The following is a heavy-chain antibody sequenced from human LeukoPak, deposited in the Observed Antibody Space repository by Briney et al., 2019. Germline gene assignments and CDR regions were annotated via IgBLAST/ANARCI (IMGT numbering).Heavy chain of an antibody. CDR3: ARGRRAAAGTFDP. V-gene: IGHV3-7*03. D-gene: IGHD6-13*01. J-gene: IGHJ5*02. CDR2: INEDGYEK. Sequence: PGGSLTLSCAATGFPLTTYWMSWVRQAPGKGLEWVANINEDGYEKYYVGSVKGRFTISRDNAKNSLYLHMSGLRVEDTAVYYCARGRRAAAGTFDPWGQGTLVTVSS. CDR1: GFPLTTYW.